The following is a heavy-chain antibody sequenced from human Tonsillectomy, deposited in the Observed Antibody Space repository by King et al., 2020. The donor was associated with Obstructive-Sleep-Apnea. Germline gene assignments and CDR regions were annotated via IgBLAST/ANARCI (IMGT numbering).Heavy chain of an antibody. CDR1: GYTFTGYF. CDR2: INPNSGGS. J-gene: IGHJ4*02. CDR3: ARDVPTSDRAEDY. V-gene: IGHV1-2*02. Sequence: VQLVQSGAEVKKPGASVKVSCKASGYTFTGYFMHWVRQAPGQGLEWMGWINPNSGGSNYAQKFQGRISMTRDTFISTAYMELSRLSSDDTAVYYCARDVPTSDRAEDYWGQGTLVTVSS.